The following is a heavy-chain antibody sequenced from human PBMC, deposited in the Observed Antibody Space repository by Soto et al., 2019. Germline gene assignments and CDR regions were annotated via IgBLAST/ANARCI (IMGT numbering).Heavy chain of an antibody. Sequence: QVQLQESGPGLVKPSQTMSLTCTVSAGSISSGDYYWCWIRQPPGKGLEGIGYIYYSGSTYYNPSLKSRVTISVDTSKNQFSLKLSSVTAADTAVYYCARGWDDPKWNYFDYWGQGTLVTVSS. D-gene: IGHD1-26*01. J-gene: IGHJ4*02. CDR3: ARGWDDPKWNYFDY. CDR1: AGSISSGDYY. CDR2: IYYSGST. V-gene: IGHV4-30-4*01.